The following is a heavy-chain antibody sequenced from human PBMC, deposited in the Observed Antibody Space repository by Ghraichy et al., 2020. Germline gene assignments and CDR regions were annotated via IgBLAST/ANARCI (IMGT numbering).Heavy chain of an antibody. V-gene: IGHV4-34*01. D-gene: IGHD3-3*01. CDR1: GGSFSGYY. J-gene: IGHJ4*02. CDR3: ASLTIFGVVIFDY. CDR2: INHSGST. Sequence: SETLSLTCAVYGGSFSGYYWSWIRQPPGKGLEWIGEINHSGSTNYNPSLKSRVTISVDTSKNQFSLKLSSVTAADTAVYYCASLTIFGVVIFDYWGQGTLVTVSS.